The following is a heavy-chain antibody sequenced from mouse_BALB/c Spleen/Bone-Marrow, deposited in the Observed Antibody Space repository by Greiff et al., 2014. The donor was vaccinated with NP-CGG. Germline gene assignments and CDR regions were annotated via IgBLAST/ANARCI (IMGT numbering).Heavy chain of an antibody. D-gene: IGHD1-1*01. V-gene: IGHV1S81*02. CDR1: GYTFASYY. J-gene: IGHJ4*01. CDR3: SSGYYGSTYDYAMDY. CDR2: INPSNVDT. Sequence: QVQLQQSGAELVKPGASVKLSCKASGYTFASYYMFWVKQRPGQGLEWIGEINPSNVDTNFNEKFKSKATLTVDKSSNTAYMQLNSLTSENSAVYYCSSGYYGSTYDYAMDYWGQGTSVTVSS.